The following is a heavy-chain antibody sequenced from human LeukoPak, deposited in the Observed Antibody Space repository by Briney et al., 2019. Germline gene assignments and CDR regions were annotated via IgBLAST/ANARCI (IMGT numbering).Heavy chain of an antibody. D-gene: IGHD2-2*01. CDR2: IYYSGST. V-gene: IGHV4-39*07. CDR1: GGSISSSSYY. CDR3: ARDEGSSYPFDY. J-gene: IGHJ4*02. Sequence: SQTLSLTCTVSGGSISSSSYYWGWIRQPPGKGLEWIGSIYYSGSTYYNPSLKSRVTISVDTSKNQFSLNLSSVTAADTAVYFCARDEGSSYPFDYWGQGTLVTVSS.